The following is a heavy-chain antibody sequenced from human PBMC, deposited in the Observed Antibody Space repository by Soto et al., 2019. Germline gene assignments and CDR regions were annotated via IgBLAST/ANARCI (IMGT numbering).Heavy chain of an antibody. D-gene: IGHD2-2*01. CDR3: ARDEQDIVVVPAAMVSWFDP. V-gene: IGHV1-58*02. J-gene: IGHJ5*02. Sequence: SVKVSCKASGFTFTSSAMQWVRQARGQRLEWIGWIVVGSGNTNYAQKFQERVTITRDMSTSTAYMELSSLRSEDTAVYYCARDEQDIVVVPAAMVSWFDPWGQGTLVTVSS. CDR1: GFTFTSSA. CDR2: IVVGSGNT.